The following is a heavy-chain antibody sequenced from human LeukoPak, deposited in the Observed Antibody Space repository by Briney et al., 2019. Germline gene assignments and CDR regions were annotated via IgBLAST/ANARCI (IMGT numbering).Heavy chain of an antibody. J-gene: IGHJ5*02. CDR1: GYTFTSYG. CDR3: ARDRGGGSSTNWFDP. Sequence: ASVKVSCKASGYTFTSYGISWVRQAPGQGLEWMGWISAYNGNTNYAQKLQGRVTMTTDTSTSTAYMELRSLRSDDTAVYYCARDRGGGSSTNWFDPWGQGTLVTVSS. D-gene: IGHD2-2*01. V-gene: IGHV1-18*01. CDR2: ISAYNGNT.